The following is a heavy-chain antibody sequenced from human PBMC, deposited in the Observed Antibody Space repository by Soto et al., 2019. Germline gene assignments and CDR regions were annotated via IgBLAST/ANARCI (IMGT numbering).Heavy chain of an antibody. CDR2: FYNSGSG. CDR3: ARDKFSGYCSSSSCWSYGMDV. D-gene: IGHD2-2*01. CDR1: GGSISSHY. Sequence: QVQLQESGPGLVKPSETLSLTCTVSGGSISSHYWNWIRQPPGKGLEWIGYFYNSGSGDQNPSLKSRVTTSGDTSKNQFSLKLSSVTAADTAVYYCARDKFSGYCSSSSCWSYGMDVWGQGSTVTVSS. V-gene: IGHV4-59*11. J-gene: IGHJ6*01.